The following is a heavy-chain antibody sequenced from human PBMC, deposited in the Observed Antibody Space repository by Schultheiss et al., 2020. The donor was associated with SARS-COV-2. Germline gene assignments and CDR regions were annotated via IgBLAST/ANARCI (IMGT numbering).Heavy chain of an antibody. D-gene: IGHD5-24*01. CDR2: ISWNSGSI. Sequence: GGSLRLSCAASGFTFDDYAMHWVRQAPGKGLEWVSGISWNSGSIGYADSVKGRFTISRDNAKNSLYLQMNSLRAEDTALYYCAKDSVKDMAKTQEGATFDYWGQGTLVTVSS. CDR1: GFTFDDYA. CDR3: AKDSVKDMAKTQEGATFDY. J-gene: IGHJ4*02. V-gene: IGHV3-9*01.